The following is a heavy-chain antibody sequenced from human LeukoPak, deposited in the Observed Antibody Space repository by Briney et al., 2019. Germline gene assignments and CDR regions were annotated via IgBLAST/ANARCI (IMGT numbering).Heavy chain of an antibody. V-gene: IGHV1-46*01. CDR1: GYTFTSYY. CDR2: INPSGGST. CDR3: ARVFTIFGVVPYYYGMDV. Sequence: ASVKVSCKAFGYTFTSYYMHWVRQATGQGLEWMGIINPSGGSTSYAQKFQGRVTMTRDTSTSTVYMELSSLRSEDTAVYYCARVFTIFGVVPYYYGMDVWGQGTTVTVSS. D-gene: IGHD3-3*01. J-gene: IGHJ6*02.